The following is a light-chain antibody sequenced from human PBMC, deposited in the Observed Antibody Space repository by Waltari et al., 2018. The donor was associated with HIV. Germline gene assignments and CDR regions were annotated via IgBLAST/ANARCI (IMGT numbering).Light chain of an antibody. Sequence: MVLTQSPASLSVSLGDSVTLSCRACHRIDSDFAWYQYKPGPAPRLLIFGASTRAPGVSGKVSGSRSGTDFTLTISSLESEDCAIYYCQQFKVWPQTFGQGTRLEVK. CDR3: QQFKVWPQT. V-gene: IGKV3-15*01. CDR1: HRIDSD. CDR2: GAS. J-gene: IGKJ2*01.